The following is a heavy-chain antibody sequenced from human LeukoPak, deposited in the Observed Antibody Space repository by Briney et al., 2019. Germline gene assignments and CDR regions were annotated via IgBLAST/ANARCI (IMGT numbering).Heavy chain of an antibody. Sequence: LPGGSLRLSCAASGFTFDDYAMYWVRQAPGKGLEWVSGISWNSGSIGYADSVKGRFTISRDNAKNSLYLQMNSLRAEDMALYYCAKGLYSNLLGFDYCGQGTLVTVSS. D-gene: IGHD4-11*01. V-gene: IGHV3-9*03. CDR2: ISWNSGSI. CDR1: GFTFDDYA. J-gene: IGHJ4*02. CDR3: AKGLYSNLLGFDY.